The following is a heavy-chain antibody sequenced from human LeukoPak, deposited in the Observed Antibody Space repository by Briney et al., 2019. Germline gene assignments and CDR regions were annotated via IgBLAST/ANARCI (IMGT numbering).Heavy chain of an antibody. CDR1: GYTFTGYY. J-gene: IGHJ4*02. CDR3: ARGQHYDSSGYIMEQ. D-gene: IGHD3-22*01. Sequence: ASVKVSCKASGYTFTGYYMHWVRQAPGQGLEWMGWINPNSGGTNYAQKFQGRVTMTRDTSISTAYMGPSRLRSDDTAVYYCARGQHYDSSGYIMEQWGQGTLVTVSS. V-gene: IGHV1-2*02. CDR2: INPNSGGT.